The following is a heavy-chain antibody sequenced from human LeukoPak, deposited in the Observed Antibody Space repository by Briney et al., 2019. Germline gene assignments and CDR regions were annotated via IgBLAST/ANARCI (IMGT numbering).Heavy chain of an antibody. V-gene: IGHV3-9*01. CDR2: ISWNSGSI. J-gene: IGHJ4*02. CDR3: AKDYDFWSGYGFDY. CDR1: GFTFDDYA. D-gene: IGHD3-3*01. Sequence: GGSLRLSCAASGFTFDDYAMHWVRQAPGKGLEWVSGISWNSGSIGYADSVKGRFTISRDNAKNSLYLQMSSLRAEDTAVYYCAKDYDFWSGYGFDYWGQGTLVTVSS.